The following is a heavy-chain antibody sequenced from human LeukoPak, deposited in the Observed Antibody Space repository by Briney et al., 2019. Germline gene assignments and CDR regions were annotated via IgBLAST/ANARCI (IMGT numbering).Heavy chain of an antibody. J-gene: IGHJ4*02. Sequence: GGSLRLSCAASGFTFSSYAMSWVRQAPGKGLEWVSAISGSGGSTYYADSVKGRFTTSRDNYKNTLYLQMNSLRAEDTAVYYCAKVRRWLQLLFDYWGQGTLVTVSS. D-gene: IGHD5-24*01. CDR3: AKVRRWLQLLFDY. V-gene: IGHV3-23*01. CDR1: GFTFSSYA. CDR2: ISGSGGST.